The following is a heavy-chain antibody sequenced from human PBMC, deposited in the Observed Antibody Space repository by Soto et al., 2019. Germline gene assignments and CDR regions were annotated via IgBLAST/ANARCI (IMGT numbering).Heavy chain of an antibody. CDR3: AKLAVLRFLEPAGFLDY. CDR2: ISGSGGST. D-gene: IGHD3-3*01. J-gene: IGHJ4*02. V-gene: IGHV3-23*01. Sequence: GGSLRLSCAPSGFTFISYAMSWVRQATGKGLEWVSAISGSGGSTYYADSVKGRFTISRDNSKNTLYLQMNSLRAEDTAVYYCAKLAVLRFLEPAGFLDYWGQGTQVTVSS. CDR1: GFTFISYA.